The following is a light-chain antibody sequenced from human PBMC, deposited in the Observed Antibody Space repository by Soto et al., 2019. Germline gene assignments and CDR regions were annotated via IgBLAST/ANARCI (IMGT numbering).Light chain of an antibody. V-gene: IGKV1-39*01. CDR3: QQSYSTPIT. CDR1: QSINRY. J-gene: IGKJ5*01. CDR2: GAS. Sequence: DIQMTQSPSSLSASVGDLVTVSCRASQSINRYVNWYQQKPGQAPRLLIYGASSLQSGVPSRFSGSGSGTDFTLTISSLQPEDFATYYCQQSYSTPITFGQGTRLEIK.